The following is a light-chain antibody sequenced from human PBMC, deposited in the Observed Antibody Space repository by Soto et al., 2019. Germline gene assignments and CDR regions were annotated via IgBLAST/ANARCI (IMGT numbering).Light chain of an antibody. CDR1: RSDVGRYNY. CDR3: SSYSTTSSPHVL. J-gene: IGLJ2*01. Sequence: QSALTQPASVSGSPGQSITISCTGTRSDVGRYNYVSWYQQHPGKAPKLLIYEVTYRPSGVSTRFSASKSGSTASLTISGIQAEDEADYYCSSYSTTSSPHVLFGGGTEVTVL. V-gene: IGLV2-14*01. CDR2: EVT.